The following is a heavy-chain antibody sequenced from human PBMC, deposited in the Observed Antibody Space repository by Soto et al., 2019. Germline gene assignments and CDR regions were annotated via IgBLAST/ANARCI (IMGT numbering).Heavy chain of an antibody. CDR1: GFTFSSYS. J-gene: IGHJ4*02. Sequence: VGSLRLSCAASGFTFSSYSMNWVRQAPGKGLEWVSSISSSSSYIYYADSVKGRFTISRDNAKNSLYLQMNSLRAEDTAVYYCARVFGLPYYFDYWGQGTLVTVSS. D-gene: IGHD3-10*01. CDR2: ISSSSSYI. CDR3: ARVFGLPYYFDY. V-gene: IGHV3-21*01.